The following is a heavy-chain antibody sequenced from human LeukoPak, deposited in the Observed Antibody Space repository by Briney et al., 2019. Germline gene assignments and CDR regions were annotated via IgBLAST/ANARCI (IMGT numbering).Heavy chain of an antibody. J-gene: IGHJ6*03. V-gene: IGHV1-69*06. CDR1: GGTFSSYA. D-gene: IGHD3-3*01. Sequence: ASVKVSCKASGGTFSSYASSWVRQASGQGLEWMGGIIPIFGTANYAQKFQGRVTITADKSTSTAYMELSSLRSEDTAVYYCARSPTLRSLGPGYYYYMDVWGKGTTVTVSS. CDR2: IIPIFGTA. CDR3: ARSPTLRSLGPGYYYYMDV.